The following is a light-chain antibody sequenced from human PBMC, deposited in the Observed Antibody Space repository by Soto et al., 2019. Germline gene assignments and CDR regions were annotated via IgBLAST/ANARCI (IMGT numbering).Light chain of an antibody. CDR1: TSDVGAYNY. CDR2: EVS. V-gene: IGLV2-14*01. J-gene: IGLJ1*01. CDR3: SSKTSSSSPFV. Sequence: QSVLTQPASVSGSPGQSITISCTGSTSDVGAYNYVSWYKHHPGQAPQLMIYEVSNRPSGVSNRFSGSKSGNTASLTISGLQADDEGDYYCSSKTSSSSPFVFGTRTKVTV.